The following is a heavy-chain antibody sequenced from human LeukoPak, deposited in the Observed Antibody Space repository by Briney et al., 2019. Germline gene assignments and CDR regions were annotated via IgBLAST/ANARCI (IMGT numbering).Heavy chain of an antibody. V-gene: IGHV3-23*01. CDR3: AKDWDFYDPSGYSSLFDY. J-gene: IGHJ4*02. CDR1: GFTFNTYA. D-gene: IGHD3-22*01. CDR2: ISDSGGNT. Sequence: QPGGSLRLSCAASGFTFNTYAMSWVRQAPWERLQWVSGISDSGGNTYYADSVRGRFTISRDNSKNTLYLQMNSLRAEDTAVYYCAKDWDFYDPSGYSSLFDYWGQGTLVTVSS.